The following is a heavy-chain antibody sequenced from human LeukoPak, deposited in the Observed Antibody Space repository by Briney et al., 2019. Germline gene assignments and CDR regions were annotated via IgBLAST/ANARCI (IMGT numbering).Heavy chain of an antibody. CDR1: GFTFSSYG. D-gene: IGHD5-12*01. J-gene: IGHJ4*02. CDR3: AKDESVARYFDY. CDR2: IRYDGSNK. Sequence: PGGSLRLSCAASGFTFSSYGMHWVRQAPGKGLEWVAFIRYDGSNKYYADSVKGRFTISRDNSKNTLFLQMNSLRTEDTAVYYCAKDESVARYFDYWGQGTLVTVSS. V-gene: IGHV3-30*02.